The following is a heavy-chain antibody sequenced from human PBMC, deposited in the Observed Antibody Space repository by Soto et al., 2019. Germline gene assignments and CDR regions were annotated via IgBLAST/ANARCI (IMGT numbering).Heavy chain of an antibody. J-gene: IGHJ4*02. CDR3: ARVLTVYGDYADY. CDR2: IKQDGSEK. Sequence: EVQLVESGGGLVQPGGSLRLYCAASGFTFSSYWMSWVRQAPGKGLEWVANIKQDGSEKYYVDSVKGRFTISRDNAKNSLYLQMNSLRAEDTAVYYCARVLTVYGDYADYSGQGTLVTVSS. CDR1: GFTFSSYW. V-gene: IGHV3-7*01. D-gene: IGHD4-17*01.